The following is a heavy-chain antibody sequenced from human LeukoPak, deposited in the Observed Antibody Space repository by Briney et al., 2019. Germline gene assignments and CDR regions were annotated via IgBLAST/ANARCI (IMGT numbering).Heavy chain of an antibody. CDR3: AKGVAAAGTHAFDI. D-gene: IGHD6-13*01. CDR1: GFTFSSYE. J-gene: IGHJ3*02. CDR2: ISYDGSNK. Sequence: GGSLRLSCAASGFTFSSYEMNWVRQAPGKGLEWVAVISYDGSNKYYADSVKGRFTISRDNSKNTLYLQMNSLRAEDTAVYYCAKGVAAAGTHAFDIWGQGTMVTVSS. V-gene: IGHV3-30*04.